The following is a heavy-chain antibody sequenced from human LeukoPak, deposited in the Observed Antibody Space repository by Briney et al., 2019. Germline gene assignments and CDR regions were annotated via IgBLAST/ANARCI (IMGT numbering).Heavy chain of an antibody. CDR1: GFTFKIYW. J-gene: IGHJ4*02. CDR3: ARDKSYGDSEDY. CDR2: INQDGSEK. V-gene: IGHV3-7*05. Sequence: QAGGSLRLSCAASGFTFKIYWMSGVRQAPGKGLEWVANINQDGSEKYYVDSVKGRFTISRDNAKNSLYLQMNSLRDEDTAVYYCARDKSYGDSEDYWRQGTLVTVSS. D-gene: IGHD4-17*01.